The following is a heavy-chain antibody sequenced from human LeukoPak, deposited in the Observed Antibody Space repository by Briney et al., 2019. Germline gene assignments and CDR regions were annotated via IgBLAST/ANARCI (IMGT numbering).Heavy chain of an antibody. CDR1: GFTFSNYA. V-gene: IGHV3-21*01. D-gene: IGHD3-16*02. J-gene: IGHJ6*03. Sequence: KPGGSLRLSCAASGFTFSNYAMNWVRQAPGEGLEWVSTISGSSANTFYADSVKGRFTISRDNAKNSLYLQMNSLRAEDTAVYYCARVIVFRGYMDVWGKGTTVTVSS. CDR2: ISGSSANT. CDR3: ARVIVFRGYMDV.